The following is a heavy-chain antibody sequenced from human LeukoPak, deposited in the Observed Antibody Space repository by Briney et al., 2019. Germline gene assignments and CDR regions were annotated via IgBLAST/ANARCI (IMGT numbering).Heavy chain of an antibody. V-gene: IGHV1-8*01. J-gene: IGHJ4*02. Sequence: GAPVKVSCKASGYTFTSYDINWVRQATGQGLEWMGWMNPNSGNRGYAQKFQGRVTMTRDTTISTAYMELSGLRYEDTAVYYCARVYGDIDYWGQGTLVTVSS. CDR2: MNPNSGNR. D-gene: IGHD2/OR15-2a*01. CDR3: ARVYGDIDY. CDR1: GYTFTSYD.